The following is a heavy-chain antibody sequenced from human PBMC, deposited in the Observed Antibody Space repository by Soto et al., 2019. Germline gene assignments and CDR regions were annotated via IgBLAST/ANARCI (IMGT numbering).Heavy chain of an antibody. CDR2: IYYSGSN. D-gene: IGHD4-17*01. CDR1: GGSISSGEHY. J-gene: IGHJ4*02. Sequence: QVQLQESGPGLVKPSQTLSLTCTVSGGSISSGEHYWSWIRQLPGKGLEWIGNIYYSGSNYYNPYLKRRVTLSVDTSKNQFSLNLSSVTAADTAIYYCARDRYGVPRGDYFDSWGQGILVTVSS. V-gene: IGHV4-31*03. CDR3: ARDRYGVPRGDYFDS.